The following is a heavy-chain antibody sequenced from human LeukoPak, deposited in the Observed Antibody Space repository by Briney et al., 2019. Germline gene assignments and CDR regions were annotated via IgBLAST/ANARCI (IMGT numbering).Heavy chain of an antibody. CDR3: AVKPIYYDSSGSLDY. Sequence: PGGSLRLSCAASGFTVSSSYMSWVRQAPGKGLEWVSVIYSGGSTYYADSVKGRFTISRDNSKNTLYLQMNSLRAEDTAVYYCAVKPIYYDSSGSLDYWGQGTLVTVSS. D-gene: IGHD3-22*01. V-gene: IGHV3-53*01. CDR2: IYSGGST. CDR1: GFTVSSSY. J-gene: IGHJ4*02.